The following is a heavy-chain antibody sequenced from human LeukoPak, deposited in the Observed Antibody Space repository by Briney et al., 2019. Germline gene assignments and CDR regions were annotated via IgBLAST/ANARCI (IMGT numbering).Heavy chain of an antibody. V-gene: IGHV1-18*01. Sequence: ASVKVSCKASGDTFTSYGINWVRQAPGQGLEWMGWISAYNRNTHYAQKLQGRVTMTTDTSTSTAYMELRSLRSDATAVYCCARDFPTRRFDPWGQGTLVTVSS. CDR1: GDTFTSYG. CDR3: ARDFPTRRFDP. CDR2: ISAYNRNT. J-gene: IGHJ5*02.